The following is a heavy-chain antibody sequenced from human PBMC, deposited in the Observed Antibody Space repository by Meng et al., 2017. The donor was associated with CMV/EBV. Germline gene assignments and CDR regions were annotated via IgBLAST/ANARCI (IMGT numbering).Heavy chain of an antibody. J-gene: IGHJ6*02. CDR1: GGSFSGYY. CDR3: ARFPGRGGMDV. Sequence: GSLRLSCAVYGGSFSGYYWSWIRQPPGKGLEWIGEINHSGSTNYNPSLKSRVTISVDTSKNQFSLKLSSVTAADTAVYYCARFPGRGGMDVWGQGTTVTVSS. V-gene: IGHV4-34*01. CDR2: INHSGST. D-gene: IGHD3-10*01.